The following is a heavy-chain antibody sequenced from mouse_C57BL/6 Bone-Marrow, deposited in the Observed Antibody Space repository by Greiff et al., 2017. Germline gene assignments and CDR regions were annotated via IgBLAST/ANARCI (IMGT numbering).Heavy chain of an antibody. Sequence: VHVKQSGPELVKPGASVTMSCKASGYTFTDYNMHWVKQSHGQSLEWIGYINPNNGGTSYNQKFKGKATLTVNKSSSTAYMELRSLTSEDSAVYYCARYYGGNSWFADWGQGTLVTVSA. CDR1: GYTFTDYN. CDR2: INPNNGGT. J-gene: IGHJ3*01. CDR3: ARYYGGNSWFAD. V-gene: IGHV1-22*01. D-gene: IGHD1-1*01.